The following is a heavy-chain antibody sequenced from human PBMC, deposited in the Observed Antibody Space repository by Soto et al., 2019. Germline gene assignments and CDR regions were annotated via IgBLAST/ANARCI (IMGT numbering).Heavy chain of an antibody. V-gene: IGHV4-59*01. CDR3: ARVGYCSSTPCWPIGYFEY. D-gene: IGHD2-2*01. CDR1: GDSISSFY. CDR2: IFSSGST. Sequence: QVQLPESGPGLVKPSETLSLTCTVSGDSISSFYWTWIRQPPGTGLEWVGYIFSSGSTNYNPSLKSRVTISVDTSENQFSLKLTSVTAADTAVYYCARVGYCSSTPCWPIGYFEYWGQGTLVTVSS. J-gene: IGHJ4*02.